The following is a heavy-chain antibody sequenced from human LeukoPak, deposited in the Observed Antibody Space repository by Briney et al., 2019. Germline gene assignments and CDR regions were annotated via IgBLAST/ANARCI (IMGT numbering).Heavy chain of an antibody. J-gene: IGHJ5*02. Sequence: PGGSLRLSCAASGFTFSTYWMNWVRQAPGKGLEWVSAISGSGGSTYYADSVKGRFTISRDNSKNTLYLQMNSLRAEDTAVYYCAKDWGSSDWYNWFDPWGQGTLVTVSS. CDR3: AKDWGSSDWYNWFDP. V-gene: IGHV3-23*01. CDR1: GFTFSTYW. CDR2: ISGSGGST. D-gene: IGHD6-19*01.